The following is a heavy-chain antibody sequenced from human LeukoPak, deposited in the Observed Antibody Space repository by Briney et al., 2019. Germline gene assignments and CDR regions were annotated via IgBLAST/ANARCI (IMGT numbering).Heavy chain of an antibody. Sequence: GESLKISCKGSGYSLTTYWIGWVRQMPGKGLEWMGIIYPGDSDTRYSPSFQGQVTISADKSISTAYLQWSSLKASDSAMYYCARTYYYDSSGPPGYWGQGTLVTVSS. D-gene: IGHD3-22*01. J-gene: IGHJ4*02. CDR2: IYPGDSDT. CDR1: GYSLTTYW. CDR3: ARTYYYDSSGPPGY. V-gene: IGHV5-51*01.